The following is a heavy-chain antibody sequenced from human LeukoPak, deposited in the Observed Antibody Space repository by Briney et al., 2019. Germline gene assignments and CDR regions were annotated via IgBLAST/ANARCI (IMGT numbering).Heavy chain of an antibody. V-gene: IGHV3-74*01. CDR3: ARVGATTWY. J-gene: IGHJ4*02. CDR1: GFTFSDYY. CDR2: INSDGSST. Sequence: TGGSLRLSCAASGFTFSDYYMSWIRQAPGKGLVWVSRINSDGSSTNYADSVKGRFTISRDNAKNTLYLQVNSLRAEDTAVYYCARVGATTWYWGQGTLVTVSS. D-gene: IGHD1-26*01.